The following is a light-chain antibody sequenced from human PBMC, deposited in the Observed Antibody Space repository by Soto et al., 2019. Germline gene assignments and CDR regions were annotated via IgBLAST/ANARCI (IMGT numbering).Light chain of an antibody. CDR2: GAS. CDR1: QSVSSSY. Sequence: EIVLTQSPGTLSLSSGERATLSCRASQSVSSSYLAWYQQKPGQAPRLLIYGASSRATGIPDSFSGSGSGTDFTINISRLEPEDFAVYYCHQYDKSPWTFGQGTKVEIK. V-gene: IGKV3-20*01. CDR3: HQYDKSPWT. J-gene: IGKJ1*01.